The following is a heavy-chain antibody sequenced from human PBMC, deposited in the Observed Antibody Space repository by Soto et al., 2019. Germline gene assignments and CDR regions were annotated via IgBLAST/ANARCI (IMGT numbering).Heavy chain of an antibody. CDR1: GFTFRTYS. J-gene: IGHJ6*02. V-gene: IGHV3-21*01. D-gene: IGHD4-17*01. CDR2: ISSRRDI. Sequence: LRLSCVGSGFTFRTYSINWVRQAPGKGLEWVSSISSRRDIYYVDSVKGRFPISSDNPKNSVSLQMNSLRAEDTAVYYCAREYTAWPRAYGFQLWVQGTTVTVPS. CDR3: AREYTAWPRAYGFQL.